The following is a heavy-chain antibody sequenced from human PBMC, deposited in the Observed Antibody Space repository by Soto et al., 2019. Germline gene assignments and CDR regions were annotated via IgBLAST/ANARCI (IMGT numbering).Heavy chain of an antibody. J-gene: IGHJ1*01. Sequence: EVQLVESGGGLVQPGGSLRLSCAASGFTFSDYWMSWVRQAPGKGLEWVANIKVDGSEKNYVDSVKGRFTISRDNAKNSVYLQMDSLRAEDTAVYYWARATVRGQGTLVTVSS. CDR3: ARATV. CDR1: GFTFSDYW. V-gene: IGHV3-7*05. D-gene: IGHD1-26*01. CDR2: IKVDGSEK.